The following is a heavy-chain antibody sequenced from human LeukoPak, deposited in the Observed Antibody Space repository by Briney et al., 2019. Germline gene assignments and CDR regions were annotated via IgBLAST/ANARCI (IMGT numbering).Heavy chain of an antibody. D-gene: IGHD6-13*01. V-gene: IGHV1-18*01. CDR1: GYTFTTFG. Sequence: ASVMVSCKASGYTFTTFGINWVRQAPGQGLEWMGWISTYDGGTNYAQKFRDRVTMLRDTSTSTAYMELRSLRSEDTAVYYCARAIAAAGTLDYWGQGTLVTVSS. CDR3: ARAIAAAGTLDY. J-gene: IGHJ4*02. CDR2: ISTYDGGT.